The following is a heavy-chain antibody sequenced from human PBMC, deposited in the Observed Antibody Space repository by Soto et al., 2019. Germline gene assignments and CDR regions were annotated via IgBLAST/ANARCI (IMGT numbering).Heavy chain of an antibody. CDR1: GFTFSSYA. V-gene: IGHV3-23*01. CDR2: ISGSGGST. CDR3: AKDLVFGVVILLDY. J-gene: IGHJ4*02. Sequence: PVGSLRLSCAASGFTFSSYAMSWVRQAPGKGLEWASAISGSGGSTYYADSVKGRFTISRDNSKNTLYLQMNSLRAEDTAVYYCAKDLVFGVVILLDYWGQGTLVTVSS. D-gene: IGHD3-3*01.